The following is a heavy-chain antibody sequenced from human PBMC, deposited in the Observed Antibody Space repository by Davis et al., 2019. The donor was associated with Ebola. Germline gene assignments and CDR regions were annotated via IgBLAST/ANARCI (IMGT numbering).Heavy chain of an antibody. J-gene: IGHJ4*02. Sequence: GESLKISCKGSDNTFTNYWIGWVRQMPGKGLEWMGIIYTGDSDTRYSPSFRGQVTISADKSTRTAYLQWTSLKASDTAMYYCATVERGALLGYWGQGTLVTVSS. D-gene: IGHD1-1*01. CDR1: DNTFTNYW. CDR2: IYTGDSDT. CDR3: ATVERGALLGY. V-gene: IGHV5-51*01.